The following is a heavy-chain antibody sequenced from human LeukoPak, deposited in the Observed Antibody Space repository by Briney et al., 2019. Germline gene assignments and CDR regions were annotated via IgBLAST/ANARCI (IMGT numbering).Heavy chain of an antibody. CDR2: IIPIFGTA. D-gene: IGHD5-24*01. CDR3: ARERDGYPPGYYFDY. Sequence: SVKVSCKASGGTFSSYAISWVRQAPGQGLEWMGGIIPIFGTANYAQKFQGRVTITADGSTSTAYMELSSLRSEDTAVYYCARERDGYPPGYYFDYWGQGTLVTVSS. V-gene: IGHV1-69*13. J-gene: IGHJ4*02. CDR1: GGTFSSYA.